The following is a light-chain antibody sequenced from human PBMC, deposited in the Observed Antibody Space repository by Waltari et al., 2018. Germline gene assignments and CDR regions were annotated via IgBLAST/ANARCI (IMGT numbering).Light chain of an antibody. J-gene: IGLJ1*01. CDR3: SSYTSSNTYL. V-gene: IGLV2-18*02. CDR1: SSDVGFYNR. CDR2: EFT. Sequence: QSALTQPPSVSGSPGQSVTISCTGTSSDVGFYNRVSWYQQSPGTAPKLMIYEFTNRPSGVPDRFSGSKSGDTASLTISGLQAEDEADYYCSSYTSSNTYLFGTGTKVTVL.